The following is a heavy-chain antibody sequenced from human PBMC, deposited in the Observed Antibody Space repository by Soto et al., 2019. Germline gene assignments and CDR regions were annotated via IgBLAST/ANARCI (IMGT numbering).Heavy chain of an antibody. CDR3: ARSTDYYYYYYGMDV. V-gene: IGHV1-69*01. D-gene: IGHD2-8*02. CDR1: GGTFSNYA. Sequence: QVQLVQSGAEVKKPGSSVKVSCKASGGTFSNYAISWVRQAPGQGLAWMGGITPIFGTANYAQKFQGRVTITADESTSTAFMELSSLRSEDTAVYYCARSTDYYYYYYGMDVWGQGTTVTVSS. J-gene: IGHJ6*02. CDR2: ITPIFGTA.